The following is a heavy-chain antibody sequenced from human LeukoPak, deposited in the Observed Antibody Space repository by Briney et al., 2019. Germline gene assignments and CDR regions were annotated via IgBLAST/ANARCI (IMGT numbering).Heavy chain of an antibody. Sequence: PSETLSLTCTVSGGSISSGGYYWSWIRQPPGKGLEWIGYIYHSGSTYYNPSLKSRVTISVDRSKNQFSLKLSSVTAADTAVYYCASANSSSSHPFDYWGQGTLVTVSS. D-gene: IGHD6-13*01. CDR3: ASANSSSSHPFDY. J-gene: IGHJ4*02. CDR2: IYHSGST. CDR1: GGSISSGGYY. V-gene: IGHV4-30-2*01.